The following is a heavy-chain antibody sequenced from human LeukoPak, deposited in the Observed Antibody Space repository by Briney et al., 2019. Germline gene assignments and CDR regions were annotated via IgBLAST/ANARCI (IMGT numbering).Heavy chain of an antibody. Sequence: PGGSLRLSCAASGFTFSSYWMSWVRQAPGKGLEWVANIKQDGSEKYYVDSVKGRFTISRDNSKNTLYLQMNSLRAEDTAVYYCAKDRSPVATISFDYWGQGTLVTVSS. J-gene: IGHJ4*02. CDR3: AKDRSPVATISFDY. V-gene: IGHV3-7*01. D-gene: IGHD5-12*01. CDR2: IKQDGSEK. CDR1: GFTFSSYW.